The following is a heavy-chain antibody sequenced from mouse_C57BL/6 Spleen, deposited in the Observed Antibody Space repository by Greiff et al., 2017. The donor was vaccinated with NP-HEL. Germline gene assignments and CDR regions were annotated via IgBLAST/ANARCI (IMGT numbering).Heavy chain of an antibody. V-gene: IGHV5-4*01. D-gene: IGHD1-1*01. J-gene: IGHJ1*03. CDR2: ISDGGSYT. CDR3: ARDPLTTVVARYFDV. CDR1: GFTFSSYA. Sequence: DVMLVESGGGLVKPGGSLKLSCAASGFTFSSYAMSWVRQTPEKRLEWVATISDGGSYTYYPDNVKGRFTLSRDNAKNNLYLQMSHLKSEDTAMYYCARDPLTTVVARYFDVWGTGTTVTVSS.